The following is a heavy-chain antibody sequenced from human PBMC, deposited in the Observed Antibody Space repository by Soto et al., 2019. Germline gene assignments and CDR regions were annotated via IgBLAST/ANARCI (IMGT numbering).Heavy chain of an antibody. CDR1: GGTYGSDA. CDR2: IIPIFGTA. D-gene: IGHD1-26*01. Sequence: GVSSKVSCKASGGTYGSDASSWVRQAPGQGLEWMGGIIPIFGTANYAQKFQGRVTITADESTSTAYMELSSLRSEDTAVYYCARDHIVGATGAFDIWGQGTMVTV. V-gene: IGHV1-69*01. CDR3: ARDHIVGATGAFDI. J-gene: IGHJ3*02.